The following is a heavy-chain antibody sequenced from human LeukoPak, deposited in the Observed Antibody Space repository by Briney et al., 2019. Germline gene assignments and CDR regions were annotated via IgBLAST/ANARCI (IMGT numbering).Heavy chain of an antibody. Sequence: GGSLRLSCAASGFTFSSYSMNWVRQAPGKGLEWVSSISSSSSYIYYADSVKGRFTISRDNAKNSLYLQMNSLRAEDTAVYYCARDRRDGYYFDYWGQGTLVTVSS. V-gene: IGHV3-21*01. CDR2: ISSSSSYI. J-gene: IGHJ4*02. CDR3: ARDRRDGYYFDY. CDR1: GFTFSSYS. D-gene: IGHD5-24*01.